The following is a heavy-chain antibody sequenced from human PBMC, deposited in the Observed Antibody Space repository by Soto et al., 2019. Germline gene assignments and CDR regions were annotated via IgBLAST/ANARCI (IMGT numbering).Heavy chain of an antibody. Sequence: TLVNPTQTLTLTCTFSGFSLSTSGVGVGWIRQPPGEALEWLALIYWDDDKRYSPSLKSRLTITKDTSKNQVVLTMTNMDPVDTATYYCAHSRIAAAGTIGYYYGMDVWGQGTTVTVSS. CDR1: GFSLSTSGVG. J-gene: IGHJ6*02. D-gene: IGHD6-13*01. V-gene: IGHV2-5*02. CDR3: AHSRIAAAGTIGYYYGMDV. CDR2: IYWDDDK.